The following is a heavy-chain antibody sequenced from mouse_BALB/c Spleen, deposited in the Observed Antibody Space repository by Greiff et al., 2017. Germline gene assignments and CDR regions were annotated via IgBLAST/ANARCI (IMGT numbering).Heavy chain of an antibody. CDR2: IWSGGST. Sequence: VKLQQSGPGLVQPSQSLSITCTVSGFSLTSYGVHWVRQSPGKGLEWLGVIWSGGSTDYNAAFISRLSISKDNSKSQVFFKMNSLQANDTAIYYCANGGLYYSNLYYAMDYWGQGTSVTVSS. CDR3: ANGGLYYSNLYYAMDY. V-gene: IGHV2-2*02. CDR1: GFSLTSYG. J-gene: IGHJ4*01. D-gene: IGHD2-5*01.